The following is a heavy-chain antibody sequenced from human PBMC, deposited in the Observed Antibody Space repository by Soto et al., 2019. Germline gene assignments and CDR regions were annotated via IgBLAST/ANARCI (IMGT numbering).Heavy chain of an antibody. CDR3: AKWAGAGSDY. Sequence: EVQLVESGGGLVQPGGYLRLSCAASGFTFSSYYMSWVRQAQGKGLEWVANVNGDRSEKYYVDSVKGRCTVSRDKAKNSRYLQMNSLRAEDTAVYYWAKWAGAGSDYWGQGTLVTVSS. CDR1: GFTFSSYY. CDR2: VNGDRSEK. J-gene: IGHJ4*02. D-gene: IGHD1-26*01. V-gene: IGHV3-7*01.